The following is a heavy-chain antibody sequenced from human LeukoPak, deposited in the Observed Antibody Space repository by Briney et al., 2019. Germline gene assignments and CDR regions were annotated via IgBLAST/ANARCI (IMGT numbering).Heavy chain of an antibody. J-gene: IGHJ6*03. CDR1: GFTFDDYV. CDR3: AKELDYYSYMDV. Sequence: GGSLRLSCVASGFTFDDYVMHWVRQAPGKGLEWVSGISWNSNSIAYADSVKGRFTISRDNAKNSLYLHMNSLRAEDTALDYCAKELDYYSYMDVWGKGTTVTVSS. V-gene: IGHV3-9*01. CDR2: ISWNSNSI.